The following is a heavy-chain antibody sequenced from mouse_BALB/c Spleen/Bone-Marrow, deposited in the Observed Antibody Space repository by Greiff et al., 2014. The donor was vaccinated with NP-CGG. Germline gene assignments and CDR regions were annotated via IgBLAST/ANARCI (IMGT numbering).Heavy chain of an antibody. CDR2: IYPGDGDT. V-gene: IGHV1-87*01. CDR1: GYTFTSYW. CDR3: ARSEATMILAY. Sequence: VQLQQSGAELARPGASVKLSCKASGYTFTSYWMQWVKQRPGQGLEWIGAIYPGDGDTRYTQKSKGKATLTADKSSSTAYMQLSSLASEDSAVYYCARSEATMILAYWGQGTLVTVSA. D-gene: IGHD2-4*01. J-gene: IGHJ3*01.